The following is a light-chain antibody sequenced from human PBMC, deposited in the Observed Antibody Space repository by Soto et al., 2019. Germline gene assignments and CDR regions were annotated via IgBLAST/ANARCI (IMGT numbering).Light chain of an antibody. V-gene: IGLV7-43*01. CDR3: LLYFDSDRV. J-gene: IGLJ2*01. CDR2: SIS. CDR1: TGAVTSGYY. Sequence: QTVVAQEPSLTVSPGGTVTLTCASSTGAVTSGYYPSWFQQKPGQAPRSLIYSISNKHSWTPARFSGSLLGGKATLTLSSVQPEDEAEYFCLLYFDSDRVFGGGTKLTVL.